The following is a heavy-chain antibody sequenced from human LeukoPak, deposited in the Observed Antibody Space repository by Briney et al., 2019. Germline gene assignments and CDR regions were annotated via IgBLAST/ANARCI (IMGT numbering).Heavy chain of an antibody. J-gene: IGHJ1*01. D-gene: IGHD3-10*01. V-gene: IGHV1-69*13. Sequence: GASVKVSCKASGGTFSSYAIGWVRQAPGQGLEWMGGIIPIFGTANYAQKFQGRVTITADESTSTAYMELSSLRSEDTAVYYCARDRDGSGSYYQYFQHWGQGTLVTVSS. CDR3: ARDRDGSGSYYQYFQH. CDR1: GGTFSSYA. CDR2: IIPIFGTA.